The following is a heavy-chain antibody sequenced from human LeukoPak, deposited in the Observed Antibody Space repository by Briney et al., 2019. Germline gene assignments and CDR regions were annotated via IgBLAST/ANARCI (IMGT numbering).Heavy chain of an antibody. D-gene: IGHD1-26*01. Sequence: GASVKVSCKASGYTFTSYVISWVRQAPGQGLEWMGRIIPILGIANYAQKFQGRVTITADKSTSTAYMDLSSLRSEDTAVYYCARDEIIYSGSYGAFDIWGQGTMVTVSS. CDR3: ARDEIIYSGSYGAFDI. J-gene: IGHJ3*02. V-gene: IGHV1-69*04. CDR2: IIPILGIA. CDR1: GYTFTSYV.